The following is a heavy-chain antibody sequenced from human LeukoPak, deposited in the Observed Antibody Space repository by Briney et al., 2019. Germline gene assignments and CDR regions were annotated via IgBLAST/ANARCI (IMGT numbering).Heavy chain of an antibody. Sequence: TSETLSLTCTVSGDSISSGDYYWSWIRQPAGKGLEWIGRISSSGSTNYNPSLKSRVTISLDTSKNQFSLKLSSVTAADTAVYFCARGPYSYDSSGAFDIWGQGTMVTVSS. D-gene: IGHD3-22*01. CDR2: ISSSGST. CDR3: ARGPYSYDSSGAFDI. J-gene: IGHJ3*02. CDR1: GDSISSGDYY. V-gene: IGHV4-61*02.